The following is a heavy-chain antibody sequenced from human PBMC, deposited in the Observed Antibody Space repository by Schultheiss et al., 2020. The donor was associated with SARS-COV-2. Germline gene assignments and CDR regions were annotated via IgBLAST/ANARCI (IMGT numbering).Heavy chain of an antibody. CDR2: IRSKANSYAT. J-gene: IGHJ3*02. CDR3: TRLSVRREYSSSSDAFDI. V-gene: IGHV3-73*01. Sequence: GGSLRLSCAASGFTFSNSAMHWVRQASGKGLEWVGRIRSKANSYATAYAASVKGRFTISRDDSKNTAYLQMNSLKTEDTAVYYCTRLSVRREYSSSSDAFDIWGQGTMVTVSS. D-gene: IGHD6-6*01. CDR1: GFTFSNSA.